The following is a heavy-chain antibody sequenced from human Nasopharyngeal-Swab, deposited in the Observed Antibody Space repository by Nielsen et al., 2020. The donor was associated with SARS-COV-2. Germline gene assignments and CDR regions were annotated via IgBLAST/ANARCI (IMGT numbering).Heavy chain of an antibody. Sequence: SETLSLTCTVSGGSISSGGYYWSWIRQHPGKGLEWIGYIYYSGSTYYHPSLKSRVTISVDTSKNQFSLKLSSVTAADTAVNYCAREALKELLWFGASSSYYGMDVWGQGTTVTVSS. CDR3: AREALKELLWFGASSSYYGMDV. CDR2: IYYSGST. J-gene: IGHJ6*02. D-gene: IGHD3-10*01. CDR1: GGSISSGGYY. V-gene: IGHV4-31*03.